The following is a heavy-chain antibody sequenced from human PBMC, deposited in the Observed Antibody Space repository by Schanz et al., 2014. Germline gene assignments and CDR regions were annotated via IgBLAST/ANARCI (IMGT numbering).Heavy chain of an antibody. CDR3: AGDWASGRYYSDY. V-gene: IGHV3-30*09. J-gene: IGHJ4*02. CDR1: GFTFSRHA. Sequence: QVRVVESGGGLVKPGGSLRLSCAASGFTFSRHAMHWVRQAAGKGLEWVAAITYDGSNKYYAESVKGRFAISRDNSKDTLYLQMNSLRTEDTAVYYCAGDWASGRYYSDYWGQGTLVTVSS. CDR2: ITYDGSNK. D-gene: IGHD1-26*01.